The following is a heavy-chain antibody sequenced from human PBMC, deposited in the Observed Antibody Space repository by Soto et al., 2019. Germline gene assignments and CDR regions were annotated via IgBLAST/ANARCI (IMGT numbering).Heavy chain of an antibody. CDR3: ARDKITGLFDY. D-gene: IGHD2-8*02. V-gene: IGHV4-4*02. CDR1: GGSISSNHL. CDR2: IYHSGSA. Sequence: SETLSLTCAVSGGSISSNHLWSWVRQSPGKGLEWIGEIYHSGSATYNPSLKSRVTISVDTSKNQFSLKLTSVTAADTAVYYCARDKITGLFDYWGQGTLVTVSS. J-gene: IGHJ4*02.